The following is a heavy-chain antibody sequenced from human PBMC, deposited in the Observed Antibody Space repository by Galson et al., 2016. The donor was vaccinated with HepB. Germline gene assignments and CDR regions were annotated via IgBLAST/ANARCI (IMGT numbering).Heavy chain of an antibody. CDR2: IRSKAYGGTT. Sequence: FLRLSWATSGFTFGDYAMSWFRQAPGKGLEWVGFIRSKAYGGTTEYAASVKGRFTISRDDSKSIAYLQMNSLKTEDTAVYYCTRVYYDFWSGYSRYMDVWGKGTTVTVSS. J-gene: IGHJ6*03. D-gene: IGHD3-3*01. V-gene: IGHV3-49*03. CDR1: GFTFGDYA. CDR3: TRVYYDFWSGYSRYMDV.